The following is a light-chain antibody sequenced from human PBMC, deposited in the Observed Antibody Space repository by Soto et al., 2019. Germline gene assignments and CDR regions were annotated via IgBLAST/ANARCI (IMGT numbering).Light chain of an antibody. CDR2: GAS. V-gene: IGKV1-6*01. CDR3: LQDRNYPRT. J-gene: IGKJ1*01. CDR1: QDIGSG. Sequence: AIQMTQSPSSLSASVGDRVTITCRASQDIGSGLGWYQQRPGKAPKALIYGASNLQGGVPSRFSGSGFGTDFTLTISSLQPEDFATYHCLQDRNYPRTFGQGTKVESK.